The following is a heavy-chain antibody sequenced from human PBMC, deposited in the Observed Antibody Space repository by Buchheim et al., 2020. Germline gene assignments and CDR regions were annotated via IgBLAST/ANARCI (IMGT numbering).Heavy chain of an antibody. D-gene: IGHD4-11*01. CDR1: GYKFVNYG. V-gene: IGHV1-18*01. CDR3: ARDGQTYSNHYYYGMDV. Sequence: QVQLVQSGSELKKPGASVKVSCKASGYKFVNYGISWVRQVPGQGPEWMGWISGYNTDTKYAQNFQGRVTMTIDTSTTHVYMDLRSLTSDDTAVYYCARDGQTYSNHYYYGMDVWGQGTT. J-gene: IGHJ6*02. CDR2: ISGYNTDT.